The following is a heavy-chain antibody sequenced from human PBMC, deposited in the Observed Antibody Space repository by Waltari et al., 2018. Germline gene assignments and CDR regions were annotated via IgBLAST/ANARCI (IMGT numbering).Heavy chain of an antibody. Sequence: QVTLKESGPALVKPTQTLTLTCTFSGFSLSTSGMRVSWIRQPPGKALEWLARIDWDDDKFYSTSLKTRLTISKDTSKNQVVLTMTNMDPVDTATYYCAREHYDYSWGSPPYFDYWGQGTLVTV. CDR2: IDWDDDK. V-gene: IGHV2-70*04. CDR3: AREHYDYSWGSPPYFDY. D-gene: IGHD3-16*01. CDR1: GFSLSTSGMR. J-gene: IGHJ4*02.